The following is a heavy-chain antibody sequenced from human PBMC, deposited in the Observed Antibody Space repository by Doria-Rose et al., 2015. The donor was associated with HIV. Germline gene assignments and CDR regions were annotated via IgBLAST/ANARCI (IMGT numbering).Heavy chain of an antibody. D-gene: IGHD6-13*01. CDR3: ARIKSSRWYHKYYFDF. Sequence: QITLKESGPVLVKPTETLTLTCTVSGVSLSSPGMGVSWIRQPPGKALEWLANIFSDDERSYTTSPKSRLTISRGTSKSQVVLTMTDMDPVDTATYYCARIKSSRWYHKYYFDFWGQGTLVIVSA. CDR2: IFSDDER. V-gene: IGHV2-26*01. J-gene: IGHJ4*02. CDR1: GVSLSSPGMG.